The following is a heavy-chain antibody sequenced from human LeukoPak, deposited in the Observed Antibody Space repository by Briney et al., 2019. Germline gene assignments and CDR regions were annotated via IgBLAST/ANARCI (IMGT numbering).Heavy chain of an antibody. V-gene: IGHV3-48*01. J-gene: IGHJ6*04. CDR1: GFTFSSYS. CDR3: AELGITMIGGV. D-gene: IGHD3-10*02. Sequence: GGSLRLSCAASGFTFSSYSMNWVRQAPGKGLEWVSYISSSSTIHYADSVKGRFTISRDNAKNSLYLQMNSLRAEDTAVYYCAELGITMIGGVWGKGTTVTISS. CDR2: ISSSSTI.